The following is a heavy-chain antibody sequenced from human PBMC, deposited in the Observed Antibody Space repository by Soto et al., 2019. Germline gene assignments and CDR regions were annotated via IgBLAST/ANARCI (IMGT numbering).Heavy chain of an antibody. CDR3: AGMPYTSGLRFDP. D-gene: IGHD6-19*01. CDR2: IYQSGVT. V-gene: IGHV4-30-2*01. CDR1: DDYYSISTYS. J-gene: IGHJ5*02. Sequence: SETLSLTCNMSDDYYSISTYSWSWIRQPPGKALQWIGFIYQSGVTSYNPSLASRVSISLDRSNNQCSLKLKSVTAADTAVYFCAGMPYTSGLRFDPWGPGTLVTVSS.